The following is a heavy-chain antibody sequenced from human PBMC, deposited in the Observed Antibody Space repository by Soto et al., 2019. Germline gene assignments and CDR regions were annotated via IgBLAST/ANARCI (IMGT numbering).Heavy chain of an antibody. Sequence: AGSLRLSCAASGFTFSSYGMHWVRQAPGKGLEWVAVIWYDGSNKNYADSVKGRFTISRDNSKNTLYLQMNSLRAEDTAVYYCARDRDYFDYWGQGTLVTVSS. CDR1: GFTFSSYG. V-gene: IGHV3-33*01. CDR3: ARDRDYFDY. J-gene: IGHJ4*02. CDR2: IWYDGSNK.